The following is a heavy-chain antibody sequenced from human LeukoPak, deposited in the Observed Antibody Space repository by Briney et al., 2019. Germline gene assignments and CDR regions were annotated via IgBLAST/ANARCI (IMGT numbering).Heavy chain of an antibody. V-gene: IGHV3-33*01. D-gene: IGHD6-19*01. CDR1: GFTFSSYG. CDR2: IWYDGSNK. CDR3: ARGGIAVAGTFDY. Sequence: GGSLRLSCAASGFTFSSYGMHWVRQAPGKGLEWVAVIWYDGSNKYYADSVKGRFTISRDNSKNTLYLQMNSLRAEDTAVYYCARGGIAVAGTFDYWGQGTLSPSPQ. J-gene: IGHJ4*02.